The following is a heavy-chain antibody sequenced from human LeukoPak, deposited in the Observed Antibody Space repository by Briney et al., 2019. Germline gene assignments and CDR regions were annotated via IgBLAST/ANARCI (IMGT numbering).Heavy chain of an antibody. CDR3: ARTYIVVVPAARPHFDY. Sequence: GGSLRLSCAASGFTFSSYGMHWVRQAPGKGLEWVAFIRYDGSNKYYADSVKGRFTISRDNSKNTLYLQMNSLRADDTAVYYCARTYIVVVPAARPHFDYWGQGTLVTVSS. J-gene: IGHJ4*02. CDR2: IRYDGSNK. CDR1: GFTFSSYG. D-gene: IGHD2-2*01. V-gene: IGHV3-30*02.